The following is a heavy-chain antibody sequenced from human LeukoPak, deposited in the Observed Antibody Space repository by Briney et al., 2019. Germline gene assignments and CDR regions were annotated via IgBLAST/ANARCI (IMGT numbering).Heavy chain of an antibody. CDR2: IIPIFGTA. J-gene: IGHJ5*02. Sequence: SVKVSCKASGGTFSSYAISWVRQAPGQGLEWMGGIIPIFGTANSAQKFQGRVTITADESPSTAYMELSSLRSEDTAVYYCARDLGYCSSTSCYGDSDWFDPWGQGTLVTVSS. D-gene: IGHD2-2*01. CDR1: GGTFSSYA. V-gene: IGHV1-69*01. CDR3: ARDLGYCSSTSCYGDSDWFDP.